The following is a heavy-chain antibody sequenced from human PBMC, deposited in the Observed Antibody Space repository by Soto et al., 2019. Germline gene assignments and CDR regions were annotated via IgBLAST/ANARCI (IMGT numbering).Heavy chain of an antibody. Sequence: SETLSLTCTVSGGSISSGDYYWSWLRQPPGKGLEWIGYIYYSGSTYYNPSLKSRVTISVDTSKNQFSLKLSSVTAADTAVYYCAREATIAARLDSWGQGTLVTVSS. CDR2: IYYSGST. J-gene: IGHJ4*02. CDR3: AREATIAARLDS. V-gene: IGHV4-30-4*01. D-gene: IGHD6-6*01. CDR1: GGSISSGDYY.